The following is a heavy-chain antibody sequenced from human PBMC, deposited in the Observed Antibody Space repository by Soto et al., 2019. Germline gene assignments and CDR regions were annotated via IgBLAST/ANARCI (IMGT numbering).Heavy chain of an antibody. V-gene: IGHV1-69*01. Sequence: QVQLVQSGAEVKKPGSSVKVSCKASGGTFSSYAISWVRQAPGQGLEWMGGIIPIFGTANYAQKFQGRVTITADESTSTAYMELSSLRSEDTAVYYCARDIGLPGQGAAADLSGYWGQGTLVTVSS. J-gene: IGHJ4*02. CDR1: GGTFSSYA. CDR3: ARDIGLPGQGAAADLSGY. CDR2: IIPIFGTA. D-gene: IGHD6-13*01.